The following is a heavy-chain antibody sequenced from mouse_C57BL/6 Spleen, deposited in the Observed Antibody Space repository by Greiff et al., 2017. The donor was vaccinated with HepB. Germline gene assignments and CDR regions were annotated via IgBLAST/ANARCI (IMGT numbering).Heavy chain of an antibody. CDR1: GYAFTNYL. CDR3: ARGTGGDY. CDR2: INPGSGGT. V-gene: IGHV1-54*01. J-gene: IGHJ2*01. Sequence: VQRVESGAELVRPGTSVKVSCKASGYAFTNYLIEWVKQRPGQGLEWIGVINPGSGGTNYNEKFKGKATLTADKSSSTAYMQLSSLTSEDSAVYFCARGTGGDYWGQGTTLTVSS. D-gene: IGHD4-1*01.